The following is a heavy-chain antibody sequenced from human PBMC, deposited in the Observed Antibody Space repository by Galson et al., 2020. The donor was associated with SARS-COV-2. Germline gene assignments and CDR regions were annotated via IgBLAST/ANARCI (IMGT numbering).Heavy chain of an antibody. CDR1: GYTFTIYA. CDR3: ARGSVGSGSNYNVFDN. J-gene: IGHJ4*02. CDR2: VNTGNGKT. Sequence: ASVQVPCKASGYTFTIYAMQWVRQVPGQRLEWMGWVNTGNGKTSYSQKFQDKITITRDTSASTAYMEVSSLRSEDTAVYYCARGSVGSGSNYNVFDNWGQGTLVIVSS. V-gene: IGHV1-3*04. D-gene: IGHD3-10*01.